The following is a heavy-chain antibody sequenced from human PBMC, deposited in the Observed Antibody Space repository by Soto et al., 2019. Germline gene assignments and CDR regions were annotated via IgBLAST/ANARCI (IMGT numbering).Heavy chain of an antibody. J-gene: IGHJ6*02. V-gene: IGHV1-24*01. CDR3: ASSHPLYYYYGRDV. D-gene: IGHD2-2*01. Sequence: GASVKVSCKVSGYTLTELSMHWVRQAPGKGLEWMGGFDPEDGETIYAQKFQDRVTMTEDTSTDTAYMELSSLRFEDTILYYCASSHPLYYYYGRDVWGQGTTVTVSS. CDR1: GYTLTELS. CDR2: FDPEDGET.